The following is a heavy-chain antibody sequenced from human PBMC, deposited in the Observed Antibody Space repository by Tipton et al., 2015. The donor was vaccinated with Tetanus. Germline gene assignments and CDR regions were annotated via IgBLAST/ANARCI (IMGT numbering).Heavy chain of an antibody. J-gene: IGHJ4*02. Sequence: TLSLTCAVSGGSISSGGYYWSWIRQHPGKGLEWIGYIYYSGSAYYSPSLKSRVTITVDTSKNQFSLKLSSVSAADTAVYYCASLPTVMGLYCFDYWGQGTLVTVSS. CDR3: ASLPTVMGLYCFDY. D-gene: IGHD4-17*01. CDR2: IYYSGSA. V-gene: IGHV4-31*11. CDR1: GGSISSGGYY.